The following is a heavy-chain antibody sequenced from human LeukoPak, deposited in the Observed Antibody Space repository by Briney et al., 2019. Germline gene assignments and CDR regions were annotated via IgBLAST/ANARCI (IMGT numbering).Heavy chain of an antibody. Sequence: ASVKVSCKATGGAFGSYAISWVRQAPGQGLEWMGRIIPIFGIADYAQKFQGRVTITADKSTSTAYMELSSLRSEDTAVYYCARGIPSGSYSFDYWGQGTLVTVSS. J-gene: IGHJ4*02. CDR3: ARGIPSGSYSFDY. D-gene: IGHD1-26*01. V-gene: IGHV1-69*04. CDR2: IIPIFGIA. CDR1: GGAFGSYA.